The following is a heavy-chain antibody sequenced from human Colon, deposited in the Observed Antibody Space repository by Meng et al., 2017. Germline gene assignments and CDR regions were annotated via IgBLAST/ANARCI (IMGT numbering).Heavy chain of an antibody. Sequence: ASAKVSCKASGYTFTSYAMIWVRQAPGQGLEWLGWINTNTGNPTYAQGFTGRFVSSLDTSVSTAYLQISSLKAEDTAVYYCARDSTVRYFQHWGQGTLVTVSS. CDR3: ARDSTVRYFQH. D-gene: IGHD4-17*01. CDR2: INTNTGNP. V-gene: IGHV7-4-1*02. CDR1: GYTFTSYA. J-gene: IGHJ1*01.